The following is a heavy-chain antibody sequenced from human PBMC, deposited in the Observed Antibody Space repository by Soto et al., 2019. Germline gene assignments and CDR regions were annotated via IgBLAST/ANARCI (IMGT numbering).Heavy chain of an antibody. J-gene: IGHJ1*01. Sequence: QVQLVESGGGVVQPGRSLRLSCAASGFTFSSYGMHWVRQAPGKGLEGVAVIWYDGSNKYYADSVKGRFTISRDNSKNTLYLQMNSLRAEDTAVYYCAREPYCGGDCYASEYFQHWGQGTLVTVSS. CDR2: IWYDGSNK. D-gene: IGHD2-21*02. V-gene: IGHV3-33*01. CDR1: GFTFSSYG. CDR3: AREPYCGGDCYASEYFQH.